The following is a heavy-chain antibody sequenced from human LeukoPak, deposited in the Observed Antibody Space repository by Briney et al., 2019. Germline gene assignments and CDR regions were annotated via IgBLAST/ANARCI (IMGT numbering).Heavy chain of an antibody. CDR3: ARDRGGYDEDDYFDY. J-gene: IGHJ4*02. V-gene: IGHV3-30*04. CDR1: GFTFSSYA. D-gene: IGHD5-12*01. CDR2: ISYDGSNK. Sequence: PGGSLRLSCAASGFTFSSYAMHWVRQAPGKGLEWVAVISYDGSNKYYADSVKGRFTISRDNSKNTLYLQMNSLSAEDTAVFYCARDRGGYDEDDYFDYWGQGTLVTVSS.